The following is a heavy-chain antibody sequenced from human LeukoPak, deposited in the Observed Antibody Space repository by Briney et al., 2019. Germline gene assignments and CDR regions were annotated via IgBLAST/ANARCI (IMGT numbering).Heavy chain of an antibody. D-gene: IGHD3-3*01. J-gene: IGHJ6*03. CDR1: GFTFSSYW. Sequence: PGGSLRLSCAASGFTFSSYWMSWVRQAPGKGLEWVAHIKQDGSEKYYVDSVKGRFTISRDNAKNSLYLQMNSLRAEDTAVYYCARDRKYDFWSGYYGYYYYYMDVWGKGTTVTVSS. CDR2: IKQDGSEK. CDR3: ARDRKYDFWSGYYGYYYYYMDV. V-gene: IGHV3-7*01.